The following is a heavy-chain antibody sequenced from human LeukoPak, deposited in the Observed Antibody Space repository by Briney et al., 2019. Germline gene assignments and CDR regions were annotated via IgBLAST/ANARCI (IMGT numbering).Heavy chain of an antibody. CDR1: GGSISSYY. J-gene: IGHJ4*02. D-gene: IGHD3-10*01. CDR3: ARDLYYYGSGSYPQFDY. CDR2: IQTSGST. Sequence: SETLSLTCTFSGGSISSYYWSWIRQPAGKGLEWIGRIQTSGSTNYNPSLKSRVTMSVDTSKNQVSLKLSSVTAADTAVYYCARDLYYYGSGSYPQFDYWGQGTLVTVSS. V-gene: IGHV4-4*07.